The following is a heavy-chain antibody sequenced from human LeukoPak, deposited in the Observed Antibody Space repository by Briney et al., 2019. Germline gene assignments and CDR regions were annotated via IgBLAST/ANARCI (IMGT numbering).Heavy chain of an antibody. V-gene: IGHV1-2*02. CDR1: GYTFNTYG. D-gene: IGHD3-22*01. CDR3: ARGQYYYDSSGYWVY. J-gene: IGHJ4*02. CDR2: INPNSGGT. Sequence: ASVKVSCKASGYTFNTYGITWVRQAPGQGLEWMGWINPNSGGTNYAQKFQGRVTMTRDTSISTAYMELSRLRSDDTAVYYCARGQYYYDSSGYWVYWGQGTLVTVSS.